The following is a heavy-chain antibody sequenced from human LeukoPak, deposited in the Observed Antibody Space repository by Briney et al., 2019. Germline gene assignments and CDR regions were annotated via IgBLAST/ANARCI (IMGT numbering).Heavy chain of an antibody. D-gene: IGHD3-22*01. Sequence: PSETLSLTCTVSGGSISSYYWSWIRQPAGKGLEWIGRIYTSGSTNYNPSLKSRATMSVDTSKNQFSLKLSSVTAADTAVYYCAREATYYYDSSGYPTLWRAFDIWGQGTMVTVSS. CDR3: AREATYYYDSSGYPTLWRAFDI. J-gene: IGHJ3*02. CDR2: IYTSGST. CDR1: GGSISSYY. V-gene: IGHV4-4*07.